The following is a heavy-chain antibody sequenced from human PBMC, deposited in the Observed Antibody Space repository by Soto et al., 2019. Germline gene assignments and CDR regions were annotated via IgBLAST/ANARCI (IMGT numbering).Heavy chain of an antibody. V-gene: IGHV3-23*01. CDR1: GFTFDDYG. CDR3: AYSSTPFDY. D-gene: IGHD6-13*01. CDR2: ISGSGGST. J-gene: IGHJ4*02. Sequence: GGSLRLSCAASGFTFDDYGMGWVRQAPGKGLEWVSAISGSGGSTYYADSVKGRFTISRDNSKNTLYLQMNSLRAEDTAVYYCAYSSTPFDYWGQGTLVTVSS.